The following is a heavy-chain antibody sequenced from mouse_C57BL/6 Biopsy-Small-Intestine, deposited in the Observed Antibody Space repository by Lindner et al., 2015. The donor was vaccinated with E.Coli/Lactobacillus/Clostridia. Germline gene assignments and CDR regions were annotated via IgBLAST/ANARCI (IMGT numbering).Heavy chain of an antibody. D-gene: IGHD3-2*02. CDR3: ARELRLRNYAMDY. CDR2: IDPEDGET. J-gene: IGHJ4*01. CDR1: GFNIKDYY. Sequence: VQLQESGAGLVKPGASVKLSCTASGFNIKDYYMHWVRQRTEQGLEWIGRIDPEDGETKYAPKFQGKATITADTSSNTAYLQLSSLTSEDTAVYYCARELRLRNYAMDYWGQGTSVTVSS. V-gene: IGHV14-2*01.